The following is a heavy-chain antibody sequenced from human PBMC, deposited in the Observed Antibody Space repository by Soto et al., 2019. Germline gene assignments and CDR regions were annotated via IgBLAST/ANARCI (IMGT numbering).Heavy chain of an antibody. J-gene: IGHJ6*02. V-gene: IGHV4-61*01. CDR1: GGSVSSGSYY. CDR2: IYYSGST. CDR3: ARDGDCSSNSCYRRRGYYYGMDV. Sequence: PSATLSLTCTVSGGSVSSGSYYWSWIRQPPGKGLEWIGYIYYSGSTNYNPSLKSRVTISVDTSKNQFSLKLSSVTAADTAVYYCARDGDCSSNSCYRRRGYYYGMDVWGQGTTVTVSS. D-gene: IGHD2-2*01.